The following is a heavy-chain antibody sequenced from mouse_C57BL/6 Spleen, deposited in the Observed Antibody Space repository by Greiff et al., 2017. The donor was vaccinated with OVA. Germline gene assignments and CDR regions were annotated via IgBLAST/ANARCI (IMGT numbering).Heavy chain of an antibody. CDR3: ARPQSPSITTVVATDFDY. CDR2: IHPNSGSN. CDR1: GYTFTSYW. V-gene: IGHV1-64*01. Sequence: VQLQQPGAELVKPGASVKLSCKASGYTFTSYWMHWVKQRPGQGLEWIGMIHPNSGSNNYNEKFKSKATLTVDKSSSTAYMQLSSLTSEDSAVYYCARPQSPSITTVVATDFDYWGQGTTLTVSS. J-gene: IGHJ2*01. D-gene: IGHD1-1*01.